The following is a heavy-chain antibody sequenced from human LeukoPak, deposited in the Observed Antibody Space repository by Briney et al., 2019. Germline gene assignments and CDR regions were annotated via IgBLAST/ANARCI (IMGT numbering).Heavy chain of an antibody. CDR3: ARHSVVGATPTYYYYGMDV. J-gene: IGHJ6*02. D-gene: IGHD1-26*01. V-gene: IGHV4-39*01. Sequence: SETLSLTCTVSGGSISSSTYSWGWIRQPPGKGLEWIGSVYYSGTTYYNPSLKSRVTISVDTSKNQFSLKLSSMTAADTAVYYCARHSVVGATPTYYYYGMDVWGQGTTVTVSS. CDR2: VYYSGTT. CDR1: GGSISSSTYS.